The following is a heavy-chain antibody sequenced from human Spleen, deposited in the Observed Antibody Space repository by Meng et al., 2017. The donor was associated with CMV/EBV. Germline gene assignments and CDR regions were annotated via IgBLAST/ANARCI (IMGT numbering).Heavy chain of an antibody. D-gene: IGHD2-2*01. CDR3: AKGANIVVVPADDYYFDY. V-gene: IGHV3-43*01. CDR1: GFTFDDYT. CDR2: ISWDGGYT. Sequence: GGSLRLSCAASGFTFDDYTMHWVRQAPGKGLEWVSLISWDGGYTYYADSVKGRFTISRDNSKNSLYLQMNSLRTEDTALYYCAKGANIVVVPADDYYFDYWGQGTLVTVSS. J-gene: IGHJ4*02.